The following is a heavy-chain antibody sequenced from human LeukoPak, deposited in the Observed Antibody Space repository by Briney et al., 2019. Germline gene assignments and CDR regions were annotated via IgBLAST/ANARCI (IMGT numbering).Heavy chain of an antibody. CDR2: ISSSGSTI. J-gene: IGHJ6*03. V-gene: IGHV3-11*04. D-gene: IGHD6-6*01. CDR3: ARIVREQLVFYYYMDV. CDR1: GGSFSDYY. Sequence: LSLTCAVYGGSFSDYYMSWIRQAPGKGLEWVSYISSSGSTIYYADSVKGRFTISRDNAKNSLYLQMNSLRAEDTAVYYCARIVREQLVFYYYMDVWGKGTTATVSS.